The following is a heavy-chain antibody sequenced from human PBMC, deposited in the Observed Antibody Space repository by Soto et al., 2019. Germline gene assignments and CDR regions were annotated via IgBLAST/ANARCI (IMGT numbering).Heavy chain of an antibody. CDR2: IYYSGTT. Sequence: QLQLQESGPGLVKPSETLSLTCTVSGGSISSNSYYWAWIRQPPGKGLEWIGNIYYSGTTYYNPSLQSRVAIAVNTYKVQFSLKLSSVTAADTAVYYCARHKGGYYTGVDVWGQGTTVTVSS. J-gene: IGHJ6*02. CDR3: ARHKGGYYTGVDV. CDR1: GGSISSNSYY. D-gene: IGHD3-16*01. V-gene: IGHV4-39*01.